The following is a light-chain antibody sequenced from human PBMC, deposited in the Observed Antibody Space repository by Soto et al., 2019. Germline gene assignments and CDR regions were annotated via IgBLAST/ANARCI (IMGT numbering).Light chain of an antibody. CDR2: DAS. CDR3: LQHYSYPWT. J-gene: IGKJ1*01. CDR1: QGITHD. Sequence: DIQVTQSPSSLSASVGDRVTITCRASQGITHDLGWYQQKPGKAPKRLIYDASNLQSGVPSRFSGSGSGTDFTLTISSLQPEDFANYYCLQHYSYPWTFVQGTKVDIK. V-gene: IGKV1-17*01.